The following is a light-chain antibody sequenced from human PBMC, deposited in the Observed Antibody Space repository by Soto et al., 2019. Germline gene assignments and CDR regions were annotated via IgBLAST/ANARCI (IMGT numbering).Light chain of an antibody. V-gene: IGLV1-40*01. CDR1: SSNIGAGYD. CDR3: QSYDSSLSAYV. Sequence: QALLAHPPSVSGAPGHEVTISCTGGSSNIGAGYDLHWYQQLPGTAPKLLLYGNINRPSGVPDRFSGSKSGTSASLAITGLQAEDEADYYCQSYDSSLSAYVFGTGTKVTAL. J-gene: IGLJ1*01. CDR2: GNI.